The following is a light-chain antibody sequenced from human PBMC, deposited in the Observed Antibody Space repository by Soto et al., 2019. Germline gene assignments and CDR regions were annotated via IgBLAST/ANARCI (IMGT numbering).Light chain of an antibody. CDR3: SSYTSSRAYV. J-gene: IGLJ1*01. CDR1: SSDAGSYNL. Sequence: QSVLTQPASVSGSPGQSITISCTGISSDAGSYNLVSWYQQQSGKAPKLMIHEVSNRPSGVSNRFSGSKSGNTASLTISGLQAEDEADYYCSSYTSSRAYVFGIGTKLTVL. V-gene: IGLV2-14*02. CDR2: EVS.